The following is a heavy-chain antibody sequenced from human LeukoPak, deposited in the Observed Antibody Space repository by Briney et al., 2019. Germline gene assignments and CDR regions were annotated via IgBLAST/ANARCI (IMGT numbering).Heavy chain of an antibody. D-gene: IGHD2-15*01. CDR3: ASTYCSGGSCSIDY. CDR1: GDSISSGTYY. Sequence: SETLSLTCTVSGDSISSGTYYWSWIRQPAGQGLEWIGRIYTTGSTNYNPSLKSRVTISVDTSKNQFSLKLSSVTTADTAVYYCASTYCSGGSCSIDYWGQGTLVTVSS. CDR2: IYTTGST. V-gene: IGHV4-61*02. J-gene: IGHJ4*02.